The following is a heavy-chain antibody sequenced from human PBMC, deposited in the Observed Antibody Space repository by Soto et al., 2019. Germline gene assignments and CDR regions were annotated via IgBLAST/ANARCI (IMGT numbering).Heavy chain of an antibody. Sequence: SVKVSCKASGGTFSNYALSWVRQAPGQGLEWMGWINPIIGTTNNAQKFQGRVTMTADKSISTAYMELSRLRSDDTAVYYCARQLSPYTYFDYWGQGTLVTVSS. D-gene: IGHD2-2*02. CDR2: INPIIGTT. CDR3: ARQLSPYTYFDY. CDR1: GGTFSNYA. J-gene: IGHJ4*02. V-gene: IGHV1-69*06.